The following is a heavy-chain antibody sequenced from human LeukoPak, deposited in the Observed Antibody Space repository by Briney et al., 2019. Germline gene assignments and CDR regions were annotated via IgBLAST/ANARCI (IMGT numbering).Heavy chain of an antibody. CDR3: ARGRRYTAMVKGEIKRFDY. CDR2: INPNSGGT. V-gene: IGHV1-8*02. CDR1: GYTFTSYG. Sequence: ASVKVSCKASGYTFTSYGISWVRQAPGQGLEWMGWINPNSGGTNYAQKFQGRVTMTRNTSISTAYMELSSLRSEDTAVYYCARGRRYTAMVKGEIKRFDYWGQGTLVTVSS. D-gene: IGHD5-18*01. J-gene: IGHJ4*02.